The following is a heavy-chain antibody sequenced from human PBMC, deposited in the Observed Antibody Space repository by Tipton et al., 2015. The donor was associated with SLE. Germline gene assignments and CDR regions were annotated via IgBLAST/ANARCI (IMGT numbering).Heavy chain of an antibody. CDR2: LDYRGAT. J-gene: IGHJ6*03. CDR1: GGSISSGSNF. Sequence: TLSLTCTVSGGSISSGSNFWSWIRQPAGKTLEWIGDLDYRGATNYNPSLKSRVTISADTSKNQFSLKLRSVTAADTAVYYCARDGAEYSNSSGGLYYYYYMDVWGKGTTVTVSS. V-gene: IGHV4-61*10. D-gene: IGHD6-6*01. CDR3: ARDGAEYSNSSGGLYYYYYMDV.